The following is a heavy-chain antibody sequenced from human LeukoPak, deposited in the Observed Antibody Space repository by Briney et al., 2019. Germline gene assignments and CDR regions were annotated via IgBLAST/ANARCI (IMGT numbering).Heavy chain of an antibody. D-gene: IGHD2-21*02. J-gene: IGHJ4*02. Sequence: SETLSLTCTVSGGSISSYYWSWIRQPAGKGLEWIGRIYTSGSTNYNPSLKSRVTMSVDTPKNQFSLKLSSVTAADTAVYYCARDQEYCGGDCSYYFDYWGQGTLVTVSS. V-gene: IGHV4-4*07. CDR3: ARDQEYCGGDCSYYFDY. CDR1: GGSISSYY. CDR2: IYTSGST.